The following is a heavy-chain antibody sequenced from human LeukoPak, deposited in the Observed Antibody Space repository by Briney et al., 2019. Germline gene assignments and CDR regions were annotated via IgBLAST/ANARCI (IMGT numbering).Heavy chain of an antibody. CDR3: ARWGLGDLYYFDY. CDR2: TNPNSGGT. V-gene: IGHV1-2*06. D-gene: IGHD3-16*01. Sequence: ASVKVSCKASGYTFTGYYMHWVRQAPGQGLEWMGRTNPNSGGTNYAQKFQGRVTMTRDTSISTAYMELSRLRSDDTAVYYCARWGLGDLYYFDYWGQGTLVTVSS. CDR1: GYTFTGYY. J-gene: IGHJ4*02.